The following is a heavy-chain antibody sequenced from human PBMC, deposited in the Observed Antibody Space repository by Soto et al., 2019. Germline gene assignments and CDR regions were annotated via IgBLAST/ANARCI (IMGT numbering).Heavy chain of an antibody. CDR1: GFTFSSYA. Sequence: QVQLVESRGGVVQPGRSLRLSCAASGFTFSSYAMHWVRQAPGKGLEWVALISYDGSNKYYADSVKGRFTISRDNSKNTLYLEMNSLRAEDTAVYYCARDPYSSTPNFFDDWGQGTLVTFSS. CDR3: ARDPYSSTPNFFDD. J-gene: IGHJ4*02. CDR2: ISYDGSNK. V-gene: IGHV3-30-3*01. D-gene: IGHD6-13*01.